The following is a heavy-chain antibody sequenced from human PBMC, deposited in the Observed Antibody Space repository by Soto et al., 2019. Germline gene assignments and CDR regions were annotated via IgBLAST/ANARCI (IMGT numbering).Heavy chain of an antibody. CDR2: ISWDDDK. Sequence: QITLKESGPTLVNPTQTLTLICTFSGFSLSTSGVGVGWIRQPPGKALEWLALISWDDDKRYSPSLKSRLTITKGTSKNQVVLSMTNMDPVDTATYYCAHRTTDDAFDMWGQGTMVTVSS. D-gene: IGHD4-17*01. CDR1: GFSLSTSGVG. CDR3: AHRTTDDAFDM. V-gene: IGHV2-5*02. J-gene: IGHJ3*02.